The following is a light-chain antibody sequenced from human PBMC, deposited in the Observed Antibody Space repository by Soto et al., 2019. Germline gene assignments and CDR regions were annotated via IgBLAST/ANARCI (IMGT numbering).Light chain of an antibody. CDR1: ERISHS. CDR3: QQYGSSPWT. CDR2: GAS. V-gene: IGKV3-20*01. J-gene: IGKJ1*01. Sequence: EIVMTQSPATLSLSPGNRVTLSCRANERISHSLAWYQQKPGQAPRLLIYGASSRATGIPDRFSGSGSGTDFTLTISRLEPEDFAVYYCQQYGSSPWTFGQGTKVDIK.